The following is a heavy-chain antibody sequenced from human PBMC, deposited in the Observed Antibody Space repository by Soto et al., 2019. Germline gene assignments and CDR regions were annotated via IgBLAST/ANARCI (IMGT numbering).Heavy chain of an antibody. Sequence: QVQLQESGPGLVKPSETLSLTCTVSGGSISSYYWSWIRQPPGKGLEWIGYIYYSGSTNYNPSLKSRVTISVDTSKNQFSLKMSSVTAADTAVYYWAREGLSNANWFDPWGQGNLVTVSS. V-gene: IGHV4-59*01. CDR1: GGSISSYY. D-gene: IGHD2-8*01. CDR2: IYYSGST. J-gene: IGHJ5*02. CDR3: AREGLSNANWFDP.